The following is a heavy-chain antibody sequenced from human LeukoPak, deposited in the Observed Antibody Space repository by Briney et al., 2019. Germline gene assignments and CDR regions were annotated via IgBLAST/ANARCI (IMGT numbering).Heavy chain of an antibody. CDR3: ARGGVVPKRTYYYYYMDV. V-gene: IGHV3-30*01. CDR1: GFPFSSYA. J-gene: IGHJ6*03. D-gene: IGHD2-2*01. CDR2: ISYDGSNK. Sequence: GFLELSFAASGFPFSSYAMHWVRQAPGKGLGWVAGISYDGSNKYYADSVKGRFTISGDNSKNTLYLQMNSLRAEDTAVYYCARGGVVPKRTYYYYYMDVWGKGTTVTVSS.